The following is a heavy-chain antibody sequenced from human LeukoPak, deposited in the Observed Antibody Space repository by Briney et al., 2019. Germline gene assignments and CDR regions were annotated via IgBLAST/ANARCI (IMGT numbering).Heavy chain of an antibody. D-gene: IGHD6-6*01. CDR3: ARGVGSSSSNWFDP. V-gene: IGHV4-61*02. Sequence: SETLSLTCTVSGDSISSGTYYWSWIRQPAGKGLEWIGRVYSSGNTNYNPPLKSRVTISIDTSKNQFSLKLSSVTAADTAAYYCARGVGSSSSNWFDPWGQGTLVTVSS. J-gene: IGHJ5*02. CDR1: GDSISSGTYY. CDR2: VYSSGNT.